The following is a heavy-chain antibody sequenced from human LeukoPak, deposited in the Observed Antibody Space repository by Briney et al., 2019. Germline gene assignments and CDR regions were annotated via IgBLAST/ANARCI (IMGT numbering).Heavy chain of an antibody. CDR2: IYYSGST. Sequence: PSETLSLTCTVSGGSISSGGYYWSWIRQHPGKGLEWIGYIYYSGSTYYNPSLKGRVTISVDTSKNQFSLKLSSVTAADTAVYYCARAGYYDSSGYSPNDFQHWGQGTLVTVSS. CDR3: ARAGYYDSSGYSPNDFQH. D-gene: IGHD3-22*01. CDR1: GGSISSGGYY. V-gene: IGHV4-31*03. J-gene: IGHJ1*01.